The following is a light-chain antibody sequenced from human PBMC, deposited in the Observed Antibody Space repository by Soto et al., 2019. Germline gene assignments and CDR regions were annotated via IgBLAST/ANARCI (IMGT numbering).Light chain of an antibody. CDR1: QSISSY. V-gene: IGKV1-39*01. CDR3: QQSYSTPRGT. J-gene: IGKJ1*01. Sequence: DIQMTQSPSSLSASLGDRVTITCRAGQSISSYLNWYQQKPGKAPKLLIYAASSLQSGVPSRFSGSGSGTDFTLTISSLQPEDFATYYCQQSYSTPRGTFGQGTKVDI. CDR2: AAS.